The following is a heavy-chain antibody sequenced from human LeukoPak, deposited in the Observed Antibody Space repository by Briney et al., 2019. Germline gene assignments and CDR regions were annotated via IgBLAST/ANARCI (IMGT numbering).Heavy chain of an antibody. CDR3: AKSRDGYLTE. V-gene: IGHV1-46*01. J-gene: IGHJ4*02. CDR2: INPSGGST. D-gene: IGHD5-24*01. CDR1: GYTFTSYY. Sequence: ASVKVSCEASGYTFTSYYMHWVRQAPGQGLEWMGIINPSGGSTSYAQKFQGRVTVTRDTSTSTVYMELSSLRSEDTAVYYCAKSRDGYLTEWGQGTLVTVSS.